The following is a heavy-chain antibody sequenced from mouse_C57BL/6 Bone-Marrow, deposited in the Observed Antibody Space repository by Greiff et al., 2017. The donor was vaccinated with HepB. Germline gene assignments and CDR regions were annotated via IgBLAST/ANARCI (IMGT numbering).Heavy chain of an antibody. CDR2: IRNKANNNAT. J-gene: IGHJ4*01. V-gene: IGHV6-6*01. Sequence: EVKLVESGGGLVQPGGSMKLSCAASGFTFSDAWMDWVRQSPEKGLEWVAEIRNKANNNATYYDEYVKGRFTISRDDSKSVVNLQRISLRAEDTGIYYCIYITTLALDYCGQGTSVTVSS. D-gene: IGHD1-1*01. CDR3: IYITTLALDY. CDR1: GFTFSDAW.